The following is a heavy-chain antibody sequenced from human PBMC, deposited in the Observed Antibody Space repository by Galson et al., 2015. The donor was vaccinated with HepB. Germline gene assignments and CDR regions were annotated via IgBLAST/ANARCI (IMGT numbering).Heavy chain of an antibody. Sequence: SLRLSCAASGFTFTRYWMHWVRQAPGKGLVWVSRINTDGSSTSYADSVKGRFTVSRDNARNTLYLQMSSLRAEDTAVYYCARVDGSSTADWWGQGTLVTVSS. J-gene: IGHJ4*02. CDR2: INTDGSST. CDR3: ARVDGSSTADW. V-gene: IGHV3-74*01. CDR1: GFTFTRYW. D-gene: IGHD6-6*01.